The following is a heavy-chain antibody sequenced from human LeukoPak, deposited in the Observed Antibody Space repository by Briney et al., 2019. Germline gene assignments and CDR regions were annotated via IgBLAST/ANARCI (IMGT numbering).Heavy chain of an antibody. Sequence: ASETLSLTCAVYGGSFSGYYWSWIRQPPGEGLEWIGEINHSGSTNYNPSLKSRVTISVDTSKNQFSLKLSSVTAADTAVYYCARDRQQLVRGDHFDYWGQGTLVTVSS. D-gene: IGHD6-13*01. CDR3: ARDRQQLVRGDHFDY. CDR2: INHSGST. CDR1: GGSFSGYY. V-gene: IGHV4-34*01. J-gene: IGHJ4*02.